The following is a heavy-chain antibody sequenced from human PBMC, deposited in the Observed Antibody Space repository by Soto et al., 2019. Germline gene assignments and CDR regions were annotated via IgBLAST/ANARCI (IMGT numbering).Heavy chain of an antibody. J-gene: IGHJ4*02. CDR3: ARLEGGAGSGEPLYYFDY. D-gene: IGHD3-10*01. V-gene: IGHV4-30-4*01. CDR2: IYYSGST. Sequence: QVQLQESGPGLVKPSQTLSLTCTVSGCSISSGDYYWSWIRQPPGKGLEGIGYIYYSGSTYYNQSLKSRVHRSVDTSTNQFSRKLSSVTEADTAVYYCARLEGGAGSGEPLYYFDYCGQGTRVTVSS. CDR1: GCSISSGDYY.